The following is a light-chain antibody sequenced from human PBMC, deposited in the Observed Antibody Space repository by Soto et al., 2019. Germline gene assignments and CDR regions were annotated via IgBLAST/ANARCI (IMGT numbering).Light chain of an antibody. CDR3: QQYYDWPIT. J-gene: IGKJ5*01. CDR2: AAS. Sequence: EIVLTQSPATLSVSPGERATLSCRASQGISSLLAWYQQNPGQAPRLLIYAASTRAAGIPARFSGSGSGTDFTLTISSLQSEDFAVYYCQQYYDWPITFGQGTRLEIK. V-gene: IGKV3-15*01. CDR1: QGISSL.